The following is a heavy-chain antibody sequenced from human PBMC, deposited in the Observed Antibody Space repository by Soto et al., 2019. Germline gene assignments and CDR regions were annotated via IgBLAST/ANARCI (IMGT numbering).Heavy chain of an antibody. Sequence: EASVKVSCKASGYTFTSYYMHWVRQAPGQGLEWMGIINPSGGSTSYAQKFQGRVTMTRDTSTSTVYMELSSLRSEDTAVYYCARRMVRGVTYYYYYGMDVSGQGTTVTVYS. J-gene: IGHJ6*02. CDR1: GYTFTSYY. D-gene: IGHD3-10*01. V-gene: IGHV1-46*01. CDR2: INPSGGST. CDR3: ARRMVRGVTYYYYYGMDV.